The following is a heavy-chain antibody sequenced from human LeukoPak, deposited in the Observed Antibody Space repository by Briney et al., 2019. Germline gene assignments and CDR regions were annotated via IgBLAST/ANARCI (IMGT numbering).Heavy chain of an antibody. Sequence: GGSLRLSCAASGFTFSSYSMNWVRQAPGKGLEWVSSISSSSSYIYYADSVKGRFTISRDNAKNSLYLQMNSLRSEDTAVYYCAEAGRYSSGWLGFDYWGQGTLVTVSS. J-gene: IGHJ4*02. CDR3: AEAGRYSSGWLGFDY. CDR2: ISSSSSYI. CDR1: GFTFSSYS. V-gene: IGHV3-21*04. D-gene: IGHD6-19*01.